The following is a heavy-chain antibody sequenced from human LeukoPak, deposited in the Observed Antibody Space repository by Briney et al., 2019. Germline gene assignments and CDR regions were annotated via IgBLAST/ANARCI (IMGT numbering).Heavy chain of an antibody. Sequence: GGSLKLSCAASGFTFSGSAMHWVRQASGKGLEWVGRIRSRANSYATAYAASVKGRFTISRDDSKHTAYLQMNRLKTEDTAVYYCTSGYSSGRHYYYYGMDVWGQGTTVTVSS. CDR3: TSGYSSGRHYYYYGMDV. CDR1: GFTFSGSA. D-gene: IGHD6-19*01. V-gene: IGHV3-73*01. CDR2: IRSRANSYAT. J-gene: IGHJ6*02.